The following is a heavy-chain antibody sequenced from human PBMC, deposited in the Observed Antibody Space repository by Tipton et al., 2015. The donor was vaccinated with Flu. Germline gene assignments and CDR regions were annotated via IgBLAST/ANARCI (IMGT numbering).Heavy chain of an antibody. J-gene: IGHJ4*02. Sequence: QVQLVQSGAEVKKPGSSVKVSCKASGGTFSSYAISWVRQAPGQGLEWMGGIIPILGIANYAQKFQGRVTITADESTSTAYMELSSLRSEDTAVYYCARGGDDILTGYPVMYYFDYWGQRTLVTVSS. D-gene: IGHD3-9*01. CDR1: GGTFSSYA. CDR2: IIPILGIA. CDR3: ARGGDDILTGYPVMYYFDY. V-gene: IGHV1-69*01.